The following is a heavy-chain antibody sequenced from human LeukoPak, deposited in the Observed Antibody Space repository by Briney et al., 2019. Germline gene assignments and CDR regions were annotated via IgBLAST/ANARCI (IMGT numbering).Heavy chain of an antibody. CDR3: ARGQWRYYYDSSGYYNWFDP. CDR2: IYTSGST. CDR1: GGSISNYY. D-gene: IGHD3-22*01. V-gene: IGHV4-4*07. J-gene: IGHJ5*02. Sequence: PSETLSLTCTVSGGSISNYYWSWIRQPAGKGLEMIGHIYTSGSTNYNPSLKSRVTMSVDTSKNQFSLKLSSVTAADTAVYYCARGQWRYYYDSSGYYNWFDPWGQGTLVTVSS.